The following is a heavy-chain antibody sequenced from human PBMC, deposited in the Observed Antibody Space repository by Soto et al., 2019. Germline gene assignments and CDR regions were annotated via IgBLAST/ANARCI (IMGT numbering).Heavy chain of an antibody. D-gene: IGHD3-3*01. V-gene: IGHV4-31*11. J-gene: IGHJ4*02. CDR2: IFYSGNT. CDR3: ARVRWSGSSYYFDY. CDR1: GVSIKSGGYY. Sequence: QVQLQESGPELVKPSQTLSLTCAISGVSIKSGGYYWSWIRQPPGQGLEWIGYIFYSGNTYYNPSVKSRITIATDTSQNHFSLRLNSVTAADTAVYYCARVRWSGSSYYFDYWGQGTLVTVSS.